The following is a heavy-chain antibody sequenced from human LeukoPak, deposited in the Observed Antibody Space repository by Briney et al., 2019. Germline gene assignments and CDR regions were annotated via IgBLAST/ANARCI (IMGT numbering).Heavy chain of an antibody. CDR3: ARQIQLEYYYYGMDV. CDR1: GFTFSSYA. D-gene: IGHD5-18*01. J-gene: IGHJ6*04. Sequence: GGSLRLSCAASGFTFSSYAMSWVRQAPGKGLEWVANIKQDGSEKYYVDPVKGRFTISRDNAKNSLYLQMNSLRAEDTAVYYCARQIQLEYYYYGMDVWGKGTTVTVSS. V-gene: IGHV3-7*03. CDR2: IKQDGSEK.